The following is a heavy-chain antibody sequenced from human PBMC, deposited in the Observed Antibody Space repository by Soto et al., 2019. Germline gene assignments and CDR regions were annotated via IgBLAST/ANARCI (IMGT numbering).Heavy chain of an antibody. V-gene: IGHV1-2*02. CDR3: ATETAPGDTTVVPY. CDR2: INPYSGGT. Sequence: QVQLVQSGAEVKKPGASVKVSCKASGYTFTGNYIHWVRQAPGQGPEWMGWINPYSGGTNYAQKFQGRVTVTRDTSISTAYMELSRLTSDDTAVYYCATETAPGDTTVVPYWGQGTLVTVSS. D-gene: IGHD5-18*01. CDR1: GYTFTGNY. J-gene: IGHJ4*02.